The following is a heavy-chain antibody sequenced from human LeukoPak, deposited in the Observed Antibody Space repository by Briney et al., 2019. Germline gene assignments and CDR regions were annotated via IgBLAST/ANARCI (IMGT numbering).Heavy chain of an antibody. CDR2: INWNGGST. CDR3: ARGVDVWGSYRQYYFDY. D-gene: IGHD3-16*02. CDR1: GFTFDDYG. V-gene: IGHV3-20*04. Sequence: GGSLRLSCAASGFTFDDYGMSWVRQAPGKGLEWVSGINWNGGSTGYADSVKGRFTISRDNAKNSLYLQMNSLRAEDTALYYCARGVDVWGSYRQYYFDYWGQGTLVTVSS. J-gene: IGHJ4*02.